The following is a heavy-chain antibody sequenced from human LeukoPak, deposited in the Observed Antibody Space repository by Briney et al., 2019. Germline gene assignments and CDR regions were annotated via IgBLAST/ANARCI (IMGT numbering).Heavy chain of an antibody. CDR1: GFTFSSYW. CDR2: IRQDGSEK. CDR3: ARDVSFWGVIVYFDY. J-gene: IGHJ4*02. D-gene: IGHD3-16*02. V-gene: IGHV3-7*01. Sequence: PGGSLRLSCAASGFTFSSYWMSWVRQAPGKGLEWVANIRQDGSEKYYVDSVKGRLTIPRENAKNSLYLQMNSLGAEDTAVYYCARDVSFWGVIVYFDYWGQGTLVTVSS.